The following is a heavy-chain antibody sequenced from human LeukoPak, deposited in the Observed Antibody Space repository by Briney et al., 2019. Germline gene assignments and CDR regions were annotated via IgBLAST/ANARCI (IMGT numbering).Heavy chain of an antibody. D-gene: IGHD4-11*01. CDR1: GGSISSDY. CDR2: IYSSGST. Sequence: SETLSLTCTVSGGSISSDYWSWIRQPPGRGLEWIGYIYSSGSTNYNPSLKSRVTISVDTSKNQFALSLSSVTAADTAVYYCAKSYFDYSTYYSYYFNLWGQGALITVSS. CDR3: AKSYFDYSTYYSYYFNL. J-gene: IGHJ4*02. V-gene: IGHV4-4*09.